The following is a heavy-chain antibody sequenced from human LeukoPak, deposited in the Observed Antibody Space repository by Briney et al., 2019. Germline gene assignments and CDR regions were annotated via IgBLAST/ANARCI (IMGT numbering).Heavy chain of an antibody. CDR3: ARWAAAGTHHFDY. J-gene: IGHJ4*02. Sequence: PSQTLSLTCTVSGGSISSGGYYWSWIRQHPGKGLEWIGYIYYSGSTYYNPSLKSRVTISVDTSKNQFSLKLSSVTAADTAVYYCARWAAAGTHHFDYWGRGTLVTVSS. CDR1: GGSISSGGYY. D-gene: IGHD6-13*01. V-gene: IGHV4-31*03. CDR2: IYYSGST.